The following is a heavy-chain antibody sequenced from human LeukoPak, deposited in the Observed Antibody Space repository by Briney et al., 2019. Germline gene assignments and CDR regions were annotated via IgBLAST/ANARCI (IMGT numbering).Heavy chain of an antibody. D-gene: IGHD2-2*01. J-gene: IGHJ4*02. CDR3: ARGSIVVAGIYY. CDR2: INHSGST. Sequence: SGALSLPCAGSGGSFIGYYWSWIRQPPGKGLEGIGEINHSGSTNYNPSLNSRVTISVDTSKNQFSLKLSSVTAADTAVYYCARGSIVVAGIYYWGQGTLVTVSS. V-gene: IGHV4-34*01. CDR1: GGSFIGYY.